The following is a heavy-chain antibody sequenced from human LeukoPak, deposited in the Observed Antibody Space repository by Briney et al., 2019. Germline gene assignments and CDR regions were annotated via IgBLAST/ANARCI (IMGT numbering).Heavy chain of an antibody. CDR3: ARDAPNYSSTWYPSHY. J-gene: IGHJ4*02. D-gene: IGHD6-13*01. Sequence: GGSLRLSCAASGFTFSSYWMSWVRQAPGKGLEWVANIKHDGSEKNYVDSVKGRFTISRDNAKNSLYLQMNSLRAEDTAVYNCARDAPNYSSTWYPSHYWGRGTLVTVSS. CDR2: IKHDGSEK. V-gene: IGHV3-7*03. CDR1: GFTFSSYW.